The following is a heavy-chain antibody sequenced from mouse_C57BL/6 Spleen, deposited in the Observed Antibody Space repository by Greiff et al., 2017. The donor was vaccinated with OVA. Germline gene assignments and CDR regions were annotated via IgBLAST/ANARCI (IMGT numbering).Heavy chain of an antibody. J-gene: IGHJ3*01. Sequence: VQLQQSGAELVRPGASVTLSCKASGYTFTDYEMHWVKQTPVHGLEWIGAIDPESGGTAYNQKFKGKAILTADKSSSTAYMELSSLTSEDSAVYYCTRRESYDGYYDWFAYWGQGTLVTVSA. CDR1: GYTFTDYE. CDR2: IDPESGGT. V-gene: IGHV1-15*01. CDR3: TRRESYDGYYDWFAY. D-gene: IGHD2-3*01.